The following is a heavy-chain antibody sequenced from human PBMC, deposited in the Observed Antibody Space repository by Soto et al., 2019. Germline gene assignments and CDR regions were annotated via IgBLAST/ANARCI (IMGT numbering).Heavy chain of an antibody. CDR1: GYTFTSYG. Sequence: QVQLVQSGAEVKKPGASVKVCCKAYGYTFTSYGIRWVRQAPGQGLEWMGWISAYNGNTNYEQKPQGRVTMTTDTSTSTAYMELRSLRSDDTAVDYCAKTFGYSYAIAYWGQGTLVTVSS. D-gene: IGHD5-18*01. J-gene: IGHJ4*02. CDR3: AKTFGYSYAIAY. V-gene: IGHV1-18*01. CDR2: ISAYNGNT.